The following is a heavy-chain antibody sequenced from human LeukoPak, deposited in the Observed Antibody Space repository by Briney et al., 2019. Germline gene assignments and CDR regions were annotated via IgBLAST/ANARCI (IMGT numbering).Heavy chain of an antibody. Sequence: PGGSLRLSCAASGFTFSSYVMSWVRQAPGKGLGWASAISGSGGTTYYADSVKGRFTTSRDNSKNTLFLQMNSLRAEDAAVYYCAKEQLIPYYFDYWGQGTLVTVSS. CDR3: AKEQLIPYYFDY. J-gene: IGHJ4*02. CDR1: GFTFSSYV. V-gene: IGHV3-23*01. CDR2: ISGSGGTT. D-gene: IGHD6-13*01.